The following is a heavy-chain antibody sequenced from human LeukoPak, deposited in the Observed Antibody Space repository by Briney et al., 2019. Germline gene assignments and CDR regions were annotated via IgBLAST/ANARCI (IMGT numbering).Heavy chain of an antibody. V-gene: IGHV3-21*01. D-gene: IGHD3-22*01. CDR1: GFTFSSYS. J-gene: IGHJ4*02. Sequence: GGSLRLSGAASGFTFSSYSMNWVRQAPGKGLEWVSSISSSSSYIYYADSVKGRFTISRDNAKNSLYLQVNSLRAEDMAVYYCARVRDYYDSSGYYYSSSLLRPYYFDYWGQGTLVTVSS. CDR2: ISSSSSYI. CDR3: ARVRDYYDSSGYYYSSSLLRPYYFDY.